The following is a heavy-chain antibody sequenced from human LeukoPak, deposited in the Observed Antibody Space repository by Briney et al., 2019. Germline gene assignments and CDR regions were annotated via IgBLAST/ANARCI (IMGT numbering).Heavy chain of an antibody. V-gene: IGHV4-4*07. J-gene: IGHJ3*02. D-gene: IGHD3-22*01. CDR1: GYSISSGYY. Sequence: PSETLSLTCSVSGYSISSGYYWDWIRQPAGKGLEWIGRIYTSGSTNYNPSLKSRVTMSVDTSKNQFSLKLSSVTAADTAVYYCACLTTADAFDIWGQGTMVTVSS. CDR2: IYTSGST. CDR3: ACLTTADAFDI.